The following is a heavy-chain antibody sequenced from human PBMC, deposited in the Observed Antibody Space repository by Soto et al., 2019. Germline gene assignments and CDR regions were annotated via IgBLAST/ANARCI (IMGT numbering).Heavy chain of an antibody. CDR2: IKRDGSEK. J-gene: IGHJ6*02. CDR1: GFTFSSYW. Sequence: PGGSLRLSCAASGFTFSSYWMSWVRQAPGRGLEWVANIKRDGSEKYYVDSVRGRFTISRDNAKNSLYLQMNSLRAEDTAVYYCARYSNYYYGMDVWGQGTTVTVSS. V-gene: IGHV3-7*05. CDR3: ARYSNYYYGMDV. D-gene: IGHD4-4*01.